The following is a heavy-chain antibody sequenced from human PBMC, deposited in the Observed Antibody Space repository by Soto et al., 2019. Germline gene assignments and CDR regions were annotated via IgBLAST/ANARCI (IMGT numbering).Heavy chain of an antibody. J-gene: IGHJ4*02. V-gene: IGHV4-59*08. CDR2: IYYSGST. CDR3: ARRYGGTFDY. D-gene: IGHD2-15*01. CDR1: GGSISSYY. Sequence: SETLSLTCTVSGGSISSYYWSWIRQPPGKGLEWIGYIYYSGSTNYNPSLKSRVTISVDTSKNQFSLKLNSVTAADTAVYYCARRYGGTFDYWGQGTLVTVSS.